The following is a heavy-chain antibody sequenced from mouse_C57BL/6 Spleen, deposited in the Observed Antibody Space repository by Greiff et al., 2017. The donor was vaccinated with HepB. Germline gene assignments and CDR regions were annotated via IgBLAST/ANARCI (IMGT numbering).Heavy chain of an antibody. CDR3: AIAITTVVDYFDV. J-gene: IGHJ1*03. CDR2: IYPGDGDT. V-gene: IGHV1-82*01. D-gene: IGHD1-1*01. CDR1: GYAFSSSW. Sequence: LQESGPELVKPGASVKISCKASGYAFSSSWMNWVKQRPGKGLEWIGRIYPGDGDTNYNGKFKGKATLTAAKSSSTAYMQLSSLTSEDSAVYFCAIAITTVVDYFDVWGTGTTVTVSS.